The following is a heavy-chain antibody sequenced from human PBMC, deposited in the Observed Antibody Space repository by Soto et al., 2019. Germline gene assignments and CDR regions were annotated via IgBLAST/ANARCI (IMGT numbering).Heavy chain of an antibody. CDR3: AKVRDTPENYGFWSGYYYYMDV. D-gene: IGHD3-3*01. V-gene: IGHV3-30*18. J-gene: IGHJ6*03. CDR1: GFTFSSYG. Sequence: PGGSLRLSCAASGFTFSSYGMHWVRQAPGKWLEWVAVISYDGSNKYYADSVKGRFTISRDNSKNTLYLQMNSLRADYTAVYYCAKVRDTPENYGFWSGYYYYMDVWGKGTTVAVSS. CDR2: ISYDGSNK.